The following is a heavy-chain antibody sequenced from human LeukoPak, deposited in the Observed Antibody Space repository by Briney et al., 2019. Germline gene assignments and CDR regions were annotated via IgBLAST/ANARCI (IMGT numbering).Heavy chain of an antibody. J-gene: IGHJ4*02. CDR1: GFTFSNHA. Sequence: GGSLRLSCAASGFTFSNHAMMWVRQAPGRGLEWVSAISGGGGVSTYYTDSVKGRFTISRDNSKNTLYLQMSSLRAEDTAVYYCALYLRVRGDYWGQGTLVSVSS. V-gene: IGHV3-23*01. D-gene: IGHD3-10*01. CDR3: ALYLRVRGDY. CDR2: ISGGGGVST.